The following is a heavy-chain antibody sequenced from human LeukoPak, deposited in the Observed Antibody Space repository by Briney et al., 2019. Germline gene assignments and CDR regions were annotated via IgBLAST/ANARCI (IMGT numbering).Heavy chain of an antibody. J-gene: IGHJ4*02. CDR3: ARDWSLTTGIDY. CDR2: INSDGSST. D-gene: IGHD4-11*01. Sequence: GGSLRLSCAASGFTFSSYWMHWVRHAPGMGLVWVSRINSDGSSTSYADSVKGRFTISRDNAKNTLYLQMNSLRAEDTAVYYCARDWSLTTGIDYWGQGTLVTVSS. CDR1: GFTFSSYW. V-gene: IGHV3-74*01.